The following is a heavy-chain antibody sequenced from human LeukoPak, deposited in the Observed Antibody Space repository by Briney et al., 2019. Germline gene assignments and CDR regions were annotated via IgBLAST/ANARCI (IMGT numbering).Heavy chain of an antibody. Sequence: KGRFTISRGNAQNSLYLQMNSLRAEDTAVYYCARTLYSSPPNFYFDYWGQGTLVTVSS. J-gene: IGHJ4*02. V-gene: IGHV3-7*04. D-gene: IGHD3-22*01. CDR3: ARTLYSSPPNFYFDY.